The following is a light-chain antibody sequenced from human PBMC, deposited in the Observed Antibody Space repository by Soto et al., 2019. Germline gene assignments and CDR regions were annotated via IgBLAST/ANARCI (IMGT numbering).Light chain of an antibody. V-gene: IGKV3-11*01. CDR3: QQRTNSPPWT. CDR2: GVS. J-gene: IGKJ1*01. Sequence: EIVLTQSPATLSLSPGEGASLSCRASQTISTYLAWYQQRPGQVPRLLIYGVSKRAPAIPARFSGSGSGTDVTLTVSGLETEDFAAYYCQQRTNSPPWTFGQGTRVELK. CDR1: QTISTY.